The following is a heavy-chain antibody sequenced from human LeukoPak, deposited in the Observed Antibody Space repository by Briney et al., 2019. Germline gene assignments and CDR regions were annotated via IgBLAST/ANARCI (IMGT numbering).Heavy chain of an antibody. V-gene: IGHV3-7*01. CDR1: GFTFSSYW. D-gene: IGHD3-10*01. CDR3: ASDLPGSGSYYKGAFDI. CDR2: IKQDGSEK. Sequence: GGSLRLSCAASGFTFSSYWMSWVRQAPGKGLEWVANIKQDGSEKYYVDSVKGRFTISRDNAKNSLYLQMNSLRAEDTAVYYCASDLPGSGSYYKGAFDIWGQGTMVTVSS. J-gene: IGHJ3*02.